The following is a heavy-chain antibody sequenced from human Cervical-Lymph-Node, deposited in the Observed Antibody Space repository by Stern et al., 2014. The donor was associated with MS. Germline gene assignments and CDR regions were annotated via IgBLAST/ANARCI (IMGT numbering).Heavy chain of an antibody. CDR3: AKGGPTKGPSVPVFD. V-gene: IGHV3-30*18. CDR1: GFTFVSYG. D-gene: IGHD6-19*01. CDR2: TSYDGSNK. Sequence: VQLVESGGGVVQPGRSLRLSCAASGFTFVSYGMHWVRQAPGKGLEWLAVTSYDGSNKYYADSVKGRFTISRDNSKNTLYLQMNSLRVEDTAVYYCAKGGPTKGPSVPVFD. J-gene: IGHJ3*01.